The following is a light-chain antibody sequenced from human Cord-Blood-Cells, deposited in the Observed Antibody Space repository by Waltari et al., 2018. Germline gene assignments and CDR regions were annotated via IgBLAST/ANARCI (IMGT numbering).Light chain of an antibody. V-gene: IGKV3-15*01. Sequence: EIVMTQSPATLSVSPGERATLSCRANLSVSINSAWYQQKPGQAPRPLIYGASTRATVIPARFSGSGSGTELTRTSSCLLSEDFADYHCQQYNNWPQYTFGQATKLEIK. J-gene: IGKJ2*01. CDR2: GAS. CDR1: LSVSIN. CDR3: QQYNNWPQYT.